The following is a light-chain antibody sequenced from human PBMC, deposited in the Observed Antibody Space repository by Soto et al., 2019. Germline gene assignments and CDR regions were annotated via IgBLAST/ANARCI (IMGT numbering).Light chain of an antibody. V-gene: IGLV2-11*01. J-gene: IGLJ3*02. CDR1: SSDVGGYDY. Sequence: QSALTQPRSVSGSPGQSVTISCTGTSSDVGGYDYVSWYQHHPGEAPKLMIYDVTKRPSGVPDRLSGSKSGNTASLTISGLHAEDAADYYCCSDAGSYTLVFGGGTKLTVL. CDR3: CSDAGSYTLV. CDR2: DVT.